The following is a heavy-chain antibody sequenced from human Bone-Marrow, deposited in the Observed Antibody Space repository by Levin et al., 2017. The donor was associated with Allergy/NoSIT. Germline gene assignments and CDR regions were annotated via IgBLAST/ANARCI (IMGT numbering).Heavy chain of an antibody. J-gene: IGHJ4*02. CDR1: GLIFSNYA. D-gene: IGHD3-22*01. V-gene: IGHV3-23*01. CDR3: AGYDTSGYHSPFDY. CDR2: ISGSGSNT. Sequence: GGSLRLSCAASGLIFSNYAMNWVRQAPGKGLEWVSQISGSGSNTHYADSVRGRFTFSRDNSNNTVHLQMNSLRADDKAVYYCAGYDTSGYHSPFDYLGQGTLVTVSS.